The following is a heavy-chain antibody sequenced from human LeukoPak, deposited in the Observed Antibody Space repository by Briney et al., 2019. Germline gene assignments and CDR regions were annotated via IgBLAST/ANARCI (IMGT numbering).Heavy chain of an antibody. D-gene: IGHD3-16*01. Sequence: GASVKVSCKASGYTFTGCYMHWVRQAPGQGLEWMGWINPNSGGTNYAQKFQGRVTMTRDTSISTAYMELSRLRSDDTAVYYCARVELRTPQYYDYVWGSLGTWGQGTLVTVSS. J-gene: IGHJ4*02. CDR1: GYTFTGCY. CDR2: INPNSGGT. V-gene: IGHV1-2*02. CDR3: ARVELRTPQYYDYVWGSLGT.